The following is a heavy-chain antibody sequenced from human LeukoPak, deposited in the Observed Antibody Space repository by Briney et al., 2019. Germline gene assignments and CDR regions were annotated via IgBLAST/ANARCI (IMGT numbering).Heavy chain of an antibody. J-gene: IGHJ6*02. D-gene: IGHD2/OR15-2a*01. CDR2: IYYSGST. CDR3: ARDLLPYGMDV. Sequence: SETLSLTCTVSGGSISSYYWSWIRQPPGKGLEWIGYIYYSGSTNYNPSLKSRVTISLDTSKNQFSLKLSSVTAADTAVYFCARDLLPYGMDVWGQGTTVTVSS. V-gene: IGHV4-59*01. CDR1: GGSISSYY.